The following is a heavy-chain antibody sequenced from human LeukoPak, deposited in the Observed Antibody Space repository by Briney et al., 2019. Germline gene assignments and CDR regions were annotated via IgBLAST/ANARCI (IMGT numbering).Heavy chain of an antibody. Sequence: PSETLSLTCTVSGGSISSGGYYWSWIRQPAGKGLEWIGRIYTSGSTNYNPSLKSRVTMSVDTSKNQFSLKLSSVTAADTAVYYCARESIWPVVNQKGAFDIWGQGTMVTVSS. V-gene: IGHV4-61*02. D-gene: IGHD4-23*01. CDR2: IYTSGST. CDR1: GGSISSGGYY. CDR3: ARESIWPVVNQKGAFDI. J-gene: IGHJ3*02.